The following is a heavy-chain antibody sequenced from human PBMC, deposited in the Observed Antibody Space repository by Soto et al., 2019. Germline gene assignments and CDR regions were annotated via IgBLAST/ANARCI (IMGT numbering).Heavy chain of an antibody. D-gene: IGHD2-2*02. CDR3: ARDHCTSTSCYSSIYYYGMDV. CDR1: GYIFTTFD. Sequence: QVQLVQSGAEVKKPGASVKVSCKASGYIFTTFDINWVRQATGQGLEWVGWMNPNSGNTGYAQKFQRRVTMTPNTSISTAYMELSSLRSEDTAVYYCARDHCTSTSCYSSIYYYGMDVWGQGTTVTVTS. CDR2: MNPNSGNT. J-gene: IGHJ6*02. V-gene: IGHV1-8*01.